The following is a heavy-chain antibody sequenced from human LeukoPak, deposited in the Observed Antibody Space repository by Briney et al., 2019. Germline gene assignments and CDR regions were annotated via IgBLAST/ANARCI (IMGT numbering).Heavy chain of an antibody. Sequence: GGSLRLSCEASGFTYRSYGMHWVRQAPGKGLEWVSAISDTGTTTYCADSVKGRFIISRDNSKNTLYLQLNGLRAEDTAVYYCAKRVTYSSSSGYLDSWGQGTLVTVSS. D-gene: IGHD6-6*01. CDR2: ISDTGTTT. CDR1: GFTYRSYG. V-gene: IGHV3-23*01. J-gene: IGHJ4*02. CDR3: AKRVTYSSSSGYLDS.